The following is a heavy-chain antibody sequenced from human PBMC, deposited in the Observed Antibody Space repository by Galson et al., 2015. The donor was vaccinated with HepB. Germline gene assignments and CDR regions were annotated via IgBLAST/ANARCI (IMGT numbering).Heavy chain of an antibody. D-gene: IGHD2-2*01. CDR1: GLTFSNYW. CDR2: INGDGSIT. Sequence: SLRLSCAASGLTFSNYWMHWVRQVPGKGLVWVSAINGDGSITTYADSVKGRFSISRDNSKKTLSLQMKNLRNDDTGVYFCAKDSPYCRHTSCLLMDVWGKGTTVTVSS. CDR3: AKDSPYCRHTSCLLMDV. V-gene: IGHV3-74*01. J-gene: IGHJ6*04.